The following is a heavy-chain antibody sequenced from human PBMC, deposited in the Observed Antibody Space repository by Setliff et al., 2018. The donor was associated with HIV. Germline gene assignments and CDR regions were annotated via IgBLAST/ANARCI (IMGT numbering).Heavy chain of an antibody. D-gene: IGHD5-12*01. V-gene: IGHV3-33*04. CDR3: ATSPPGGSSDYIWGSDFFDH. CDR1: GFTFNTYW. J-gene: IGHJ4*01. Sequence: GGSLRLSCAASGFTFNTYWMTWVRQAPGKGPDWLAVLWFDGKNRKYVASVKGRFTISRDTSKNTLYRQLDSLTAGDTAIYYCATSPPGGSSDYIWGSDFFDHWGHGALVTVSS. CDR2: LWFDGKNR.